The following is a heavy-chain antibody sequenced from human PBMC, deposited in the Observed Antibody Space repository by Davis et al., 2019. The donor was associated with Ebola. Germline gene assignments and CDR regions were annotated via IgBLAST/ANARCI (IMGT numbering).Heavy chain of an antibody. CDR3: ARVYYYYYGMDV. CDR2: INPHNGNT. Sequence: ASVTVSCKASGYTFTSYGITWVRQAPGQGLEWMGWINPHNGNTNYAQNVQGRVTMTTDTSTSTAYMEVGSLRSDDTAVYYCARVYYYYYGMDVWGQGTTVTVSS. CDR1: GYTFTSYG. J-gene: IGHJ6*02. V-gene: IGHV1-18*04.